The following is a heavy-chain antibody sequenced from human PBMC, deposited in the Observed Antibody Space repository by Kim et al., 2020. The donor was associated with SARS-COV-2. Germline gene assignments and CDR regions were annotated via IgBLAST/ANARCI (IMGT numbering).Heavy chain of an antibody. CDR2: ISAYNGNR. D-gene: IGHD6-13*01. CDR3: AREGGGWQHRGGYYGMDV. J-gene: IGHJ6*02. V-gene: IGHV1-18*04. Sequence: ASVKVSCKASGYTFTSYGISWVRQAPGQGLEWMGWISAYNGNRNYAQKLQGRVTMTTDTSTSTAYMELRSLRSDDTAVYYCAREGGGWQHRGGYYGMDVWGQGTTVTVSS. CDR1: GYTFTSYG.